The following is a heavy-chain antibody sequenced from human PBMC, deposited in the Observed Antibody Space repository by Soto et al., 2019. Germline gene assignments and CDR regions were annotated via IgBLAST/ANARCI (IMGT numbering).Heavy chain of an antibody. CDR1: GYSFTIYW. D-gene: IGHD3-22*01. Sequence: GESLKISCKGSGYSFTIYWISWVRQMPGKGLEWMGRIDPSDSYTNYSPSFQGHVTISADKSISTAYLQWSSLKASDTAMYYCARRLNYYDSSGYYNYYYGMDVWGQGTTVTVSS. CDR2: IDPSDSYT. CDR3: ARRLNYYDSSGYYNYYYGMDV. V-gene: IGHV5-10-1*01. J-gene: IGHJ6*02.